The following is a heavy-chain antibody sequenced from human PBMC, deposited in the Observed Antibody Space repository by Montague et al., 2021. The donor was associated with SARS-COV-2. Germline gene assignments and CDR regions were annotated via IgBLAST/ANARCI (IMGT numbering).Heavy chain of an antibody. J-gene: IGHJ6*03. D-gene: IGHD3-10*01. CDR2: INHGGST. Sequence: SETLSLTCAVHGTSFSGYYWNWIRQPPGKGLEWIGEINHGGSTKXSPSLKGRLPISADTSKNQFSLKLTSVAAADTAVYYCARLRDGVVPSPILGVGPYYSYYYMDVWGRGTTVTVSS. V-gene: IGHV4-34*01. CDR1: GTSFSGYY. CDR3: ARLRDGVVPSPILGVGPYYSYYYMDV.